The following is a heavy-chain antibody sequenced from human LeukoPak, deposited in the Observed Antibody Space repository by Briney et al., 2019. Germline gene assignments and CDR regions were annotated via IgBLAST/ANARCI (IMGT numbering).Heavy chain of an antibody. J-gene: IGHJ5*02. CDR3: ARDESYDSSGYYGNWFDP. CDR2: FDPEDGET. D-gene: IGHD3-22*01. CDR1: GYTLTELS. Sequence: GASVKVSCKVSGYTLTELSMHWVRQAPGKGLEWMGGFDPEDGETIYAQKFQGRVTMTEDTSTDTAYMELSSPRSEDTAVYYCARDESYDSSGYYGNWFDPWGQGTLVTVSS. V-gene: IGHV1-24*01.